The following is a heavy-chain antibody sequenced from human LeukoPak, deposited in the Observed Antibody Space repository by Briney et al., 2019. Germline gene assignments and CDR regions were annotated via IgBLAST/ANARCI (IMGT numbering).Heavy chain of an antibody. CDR1: GFTFSSYG. D-gene: IGHD4-11*01. J-gene: IGHJ6*03. Sequence: PGGSLRLSCAASGFTFSSYGMSWVRQAPGKGLEWVSAISGSGGSTYYADSVKGRFTISRDNSKNTLYLQMNSLRAEDTGVYYCARLPNRIPYYYYMDVWGKGTTVTVSS. V-gene: IGHV3-23*01. CDR2: ISGSGGST. CDR3: ARLPNRIPYYYYMDV.